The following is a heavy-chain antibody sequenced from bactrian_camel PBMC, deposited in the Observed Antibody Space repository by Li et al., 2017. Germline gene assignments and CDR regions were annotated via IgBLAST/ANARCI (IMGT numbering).Heavy chain of an antibody. CDR3: AAGWLSDWMTLSPERYTY. CDR2: IFRDGFDT. J-gene: IGHJ4*01. CDR1: GNTDSINT. Sequence: HVQLVESGGGSVQAGGALRLSCRASGNTDSINTMAWFHQAPGKEREGVAPIFRDGFDTYVADSVQGRFTVSQDKVKRMVYLQLGSLKPEDTAMYYCAAGWLSDWMTLSPERYTYWGQGTQVTVS. D-gene: IGHD3*01. V-gene: IGHV3S53*01.